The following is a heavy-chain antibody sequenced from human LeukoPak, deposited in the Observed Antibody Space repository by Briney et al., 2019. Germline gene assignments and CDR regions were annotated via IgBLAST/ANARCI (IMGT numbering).Heavy chain of an antibody. Sequence: PGGSLRLSCAASGFTFSSYAMHWVRQAPGKGLEWGAVISYDGSNKYYADSVKGRFTISRDNSKNTLYLQMNSLRGEDTAVYYCARYFLGGGKGPRLRLGELSLLVDYWGQGTLVTVSS. CDR1: GFTFSSYA. J-gene: IGHJ4*02. CDR3: ARYFLGGGKGPRLRLGELSLLVDY. V-gene: IGHV3-30-3*01. CDR2: ISYDGSNK. D-gene: IGHD3-16*02.